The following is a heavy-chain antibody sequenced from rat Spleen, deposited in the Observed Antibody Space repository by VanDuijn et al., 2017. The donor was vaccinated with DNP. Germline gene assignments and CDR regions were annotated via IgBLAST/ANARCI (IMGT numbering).Heavy chain of an antibody. Sequence: EVQLVASGGGLVLPGRSLKLSCAASGFTFSDYYMAWVRQAPTKGLEWVASISASGGSTSYRDSVKGRFTISRDNAKNTLYLQMDSLRSEDTATYDCAKDRGYRDTTDYWSAMDAWGQGTSVTVSS. D-gene: IGHD1-6*01. J-gene: IGHJ4*01. CDR1: GFTFSDYY. V-gene: IGHV5-27*01. CDR2: ISASGGST. CDR3: AKDRGYRDTTDYWSAMDA.